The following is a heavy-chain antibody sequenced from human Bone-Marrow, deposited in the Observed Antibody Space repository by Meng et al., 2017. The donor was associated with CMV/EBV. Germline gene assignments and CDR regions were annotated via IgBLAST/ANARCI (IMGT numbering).Heavy chain of an antibody. J-gene: IGHJ6*02. CDR3: ARGYSSSWPYQTYYNYGMDV. V-gene: IGHV1-69*10. CDR2: IIPILGIA. Sequence: SVKVSCKDSGGTFSSHAISWVRQAPGQGLEWMGGIIPILGIANYAQKFQGRVTITADKSTSTAYMELSSRRSEDTAVDYYARGYSSSWPYQTYYNYGMDVWGQGTMVTVSS. D-gene: IGHD6-13*01. CDR1: GGTFSSHA.